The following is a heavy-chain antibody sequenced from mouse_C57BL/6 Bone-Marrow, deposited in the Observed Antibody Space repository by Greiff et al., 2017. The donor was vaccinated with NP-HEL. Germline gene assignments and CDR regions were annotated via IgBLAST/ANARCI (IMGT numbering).Heavy chain of an antibody. CDR2: IYPGSGNT. D-gene: IGHD1-1*01. J-gene: IGHJ2*01. CDR3: ARGFIVPYYFDY. CDR1: GYTFTDYY. Sequence: VQLVESGAELVRPGASVKLSCKASGYTFTDYYINWVKQRPGQGLEWIARIYPGSGNTYYNEKFKGKATLTAEKSSSTAYMQLSSLTSEDSAVYFCARGFIVPYYFDYWGQGTTLTVSS. V-gene: IGHV1-76*01.